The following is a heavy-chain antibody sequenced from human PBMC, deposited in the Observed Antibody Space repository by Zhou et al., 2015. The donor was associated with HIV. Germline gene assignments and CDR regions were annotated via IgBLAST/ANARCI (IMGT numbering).Heavy chain of an antibody. D-gene: IGHD1-26*01. Sequence: QVQLVQSGAEVKKPGSSVKVSCKASGGTFSSYTISWVRQAPGQGLEWMGRIIPILGIANYAQKFQGRVTITADKSTSTAYMELSSLRSEDTAVYYCACRPHTWELRERSDYWGQGTLVTVSS. CDR1: GGTFSSYT. V-gene: IGHV1-69*02. CDR2: IIPILGIA. CDR3: ACRPHTWELRERSDY. J-gene: IGHJ4*02.